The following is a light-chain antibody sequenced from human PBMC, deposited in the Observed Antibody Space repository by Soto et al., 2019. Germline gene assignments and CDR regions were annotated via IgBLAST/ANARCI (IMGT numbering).Light chain of an antibody. Sequence: QSALTQPASVSGSPGQSITISCTGSSSAVGSYRLVSWYQQHPGNAPKLLVYEVTNRPSGVSDRFSGSKSGNTASLTISGLQAEDEADYYCNSYTNSSAVVFGGGTKVTVL. CDR3: NSYTNSSAVV. V-gene: IGLV2-14*02. CDR2: EVT. CDR1: SSAVGSYRL. J-gene: IGLJ2*01.